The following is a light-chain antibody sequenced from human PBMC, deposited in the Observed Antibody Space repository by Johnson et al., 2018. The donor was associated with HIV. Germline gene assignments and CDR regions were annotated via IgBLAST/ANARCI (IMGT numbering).Light chain of an antibody. Sequence: QSVLTQPPSVSAAPGQKVTISCSGSSSNIGNNYVSWYQQIPGTAPKLLIYDNNKRPSGIPDRFSGSKSGTSATLGITGLQTGDEADYDCGTWDSSLSSHVFGTGTKVSVL. J-gene: IGLJ1*01. CDR3: GTWDSSLSSHV. V-gene: IGLV1-51*01. CDR1: SSNIGNNY. CDR2: DNN.